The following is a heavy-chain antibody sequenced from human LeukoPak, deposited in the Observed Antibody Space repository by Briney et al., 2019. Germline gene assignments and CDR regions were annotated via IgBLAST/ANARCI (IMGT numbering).Heavy chain of an antibody. V-gene: IGHV4-38-2*02. J-gene: IGHJ3*02. CDR2: IYHSGNT. D-gene: IGHD3-3*01. Sequence: PSETLSLTCTVSGYSISSGFYWGWIRQPPGKGLEWIGSIYHSGNTYYNPSLKSRVTMSVDRFKNQFSLKLSSVTAADTAVYYCARELRFLEWSSYHFDIWGQGTMVTVSS. CDR1: GYSISSGFY. CDR3: ARELRFLEWSSYHFDI.